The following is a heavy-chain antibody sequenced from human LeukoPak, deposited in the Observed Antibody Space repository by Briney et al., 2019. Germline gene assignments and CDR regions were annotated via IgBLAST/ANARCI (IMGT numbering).Heavy chain of an antibody. J-gene: IGHJ4*02. CDR3: ARDPGAYSSSPIDY. Sequence: GASVKVSCKAFGYTFTAYYMYWVRQAPGQGLEWMGWINPNSGGTNYAQKFQGRVTMTRDTSISTAYLELSRLRSDDTAVYYCARDPGAYSSSPIDYWGQGTLVTVSS. V-gene: IGHV1-2*02. D-gene: IGHD6-6*01. CDR1: GYTFTAYY. CDR2: INPNSGGT.